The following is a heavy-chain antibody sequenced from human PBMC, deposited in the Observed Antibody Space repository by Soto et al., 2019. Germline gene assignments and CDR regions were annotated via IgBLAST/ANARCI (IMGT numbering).Heavy chain of an antibody. J-gene: IGHJ3*02. CDR1: GYTLTELS. V-gene: IGHV1-24*01. D-gene: IGHD3-9*01. CDR3: ATDRYFDILIRPMSLHDAFDI. Sequence: ASVKVSCKVSGYTLTELSMYWVRQAPGKGLEWMGGFDPEDGETIYAQKFQGRVTMTEDTSTDTAYMELSSLRSEDTAVYYCATDRYFDILIRPMSLHDAFDIWGQGTMVTVSS. CDR2: FDPEDGET.